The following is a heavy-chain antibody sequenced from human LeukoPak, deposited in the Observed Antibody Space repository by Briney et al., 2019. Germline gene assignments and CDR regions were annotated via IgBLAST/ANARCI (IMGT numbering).Heavy chain of an antibody. V-gene: IGHV3-48*04. D-gene: IGHD2-21*02. CDR1: GFTFSSYG. CDR3: ARDGRAYCGGDCCSDY. J-gene: IGHJ4*02. Sequence: PGGSLRLSCAASGFTFSSYGVNWVRQAPGKGLEFISYISSSTSTIYYADSVKGRFTISRDNAKNSLYLQMNSLRAEDTAVYYCARDGRAYCGGDCCSDYWGQGTLVTVSS. CDR2: ISSSTSTI.